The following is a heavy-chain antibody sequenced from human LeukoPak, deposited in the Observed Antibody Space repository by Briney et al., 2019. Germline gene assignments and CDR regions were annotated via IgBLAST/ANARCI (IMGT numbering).Heavy chain of an antibody. Sequence: SLRLSCAASGFTFGDYAMHWVRQTPGKGLEWVSGIDWNSSHMVYADSVKGRFTISGDNAKNSLYLQMSSLRAEDMALYYCAKDRSSTLDDAFDFWGQGTMVTVSS. CDR2: IDWNSSHM. CDR1: GFTFGDYA. CDR3: AKDRSSTLDDAFDF. J-gene: IGHJ3*01. V-gene: IGHV3-9*03. D-gene: IGHD2-2*01.